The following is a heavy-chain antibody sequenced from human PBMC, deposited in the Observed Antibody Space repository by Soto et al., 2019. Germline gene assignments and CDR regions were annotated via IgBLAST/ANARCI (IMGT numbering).Heavy chain of an antibody. CDR2: TYYRSKWYN. D-gene: IGHD3-16*01. V-gene: IGHV6-1*01. Sequence: PSQTLSLTCAISGDSVSSNSAVWKCIRQSPSRGLEWLGRTYYRSKWYNDYAVSVKSRITINPDTSKNQFSLQLNSVTPEDTAVYYCARDSPPTDVDAYAAMWPDYYYYGMDVWGEGTAVTVSS. CDR1: GDSVSSNSAV. J-gene: IGHJ6*02. CDR3: ARDSPPTDVDAYAAMWPDYYYYGMDV.